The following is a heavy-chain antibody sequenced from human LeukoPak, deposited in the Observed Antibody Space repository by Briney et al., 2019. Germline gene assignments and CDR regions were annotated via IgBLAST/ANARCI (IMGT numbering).Heavy chain of an antibody. J-gene: IGHJ5*02. D-gene: IGHD3-22*01. CDR1: GFRFSTSA. CDR2: ISVSNGDT. V-gene: IGHV1-18*01. CDR3: VRDRARIEVVTTTSNFFDP. Sequence: ASVKVSCKTSGFRFSTSAISWVRQVPGQGLEWMGWISVSNGDTNYAQNLQGRVTMTTDTSTSTAHLELRSLRSDGTAVYYCVRDRARIEVVTTTSNFFDPWGQGTLVTVSS.